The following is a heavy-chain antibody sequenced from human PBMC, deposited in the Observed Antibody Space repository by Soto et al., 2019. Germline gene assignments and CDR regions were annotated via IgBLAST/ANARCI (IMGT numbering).Heavy chain of an antibody. CDR3: AKDTSGPNGDIYYGLDA. Sequence: GGSLRLSCVAPGDTFISYAVHWVRQATGKGLEWVAVISFDENSKSYADFAKGRFTVSRDDSKNTLYLQMNSLKIEDTAVYYCAKDTSGPNGDIYYGLDAWGQGTTVTVSS. J-gene: IGHJ6*02. V-gene: IGHV3-30*18. D-gene: IGHD4-17*01. CDR1: GDTFISYA. CDR2: ISFDENSK.